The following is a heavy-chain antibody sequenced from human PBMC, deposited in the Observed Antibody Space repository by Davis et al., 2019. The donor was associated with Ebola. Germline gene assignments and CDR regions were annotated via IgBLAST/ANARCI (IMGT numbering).Heavy chain of an antibody. D-gene: IGHD3-22*01. Sequence: GESLKISCAASGFTFSNAWMSWVRQAPGKGLEWVGRIKSKTDGGTTDYAAPVKGRFTISRDDSKNTLYLQMNSLKTEDTAVYYCTTLNPTYYYDSSGYHLYWYFDLWGRGTLVTVSS. V-gene: IGHV3-15*01. J-gene: IGHJ2*01. CDR2: IKSKTDGGTT. CDR3: TTLNPTYYYDSSGYHLYWYFDL. CDR1: GFTFSNAW.